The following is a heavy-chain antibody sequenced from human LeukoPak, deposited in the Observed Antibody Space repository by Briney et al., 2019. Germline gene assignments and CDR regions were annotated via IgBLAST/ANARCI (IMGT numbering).Heavy chain of an antibody. CDR3: ARAAIFSDFDY. CDR2: IYYSGST. J-gene: IGHJ4*02. D-gene: IGHD3-10*01. CDR1: GGTISSYY. Sequence: SETLSLTCTVSGGTISSYYWSWIRQPPGKGLDWIGYIYYSGSTNYNPSLKSRVTISVDTSKNQFSLKLSSVTAADTAVYYCARAAIFSDFDYWGQGTLVTVSS. V-gene: IGHV4-59*08.